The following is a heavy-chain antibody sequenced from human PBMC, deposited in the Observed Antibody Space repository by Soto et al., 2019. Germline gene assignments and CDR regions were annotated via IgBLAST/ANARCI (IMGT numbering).Heavy chain of an antibody. CDR3: ARDSPNKGGTSHSGMDV. Sequence: SVKVSCKASGGTFSSYAISWVRQAPGQGLEWMGGIIPIFGTANYAQKFQGRVTITADKSTSTAYMELSSLRSEDTAVYYCARDSPNKGGTSHSGMDVWAQGTTVTVSS. D-gene: IGHD2-2*01. J-gene: IGHJ6*02. CDR1: GGTFSSYA. CDR2: IIPIFGTA. V-gene: IGHV1-69*06.